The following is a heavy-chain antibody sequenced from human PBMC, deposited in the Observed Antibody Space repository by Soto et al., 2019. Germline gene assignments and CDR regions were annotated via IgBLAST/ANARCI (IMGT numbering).Heavy chain of an antibody. V-gene: IGHV4-31*03. J-gene: IGHJ4*02. Sequence: SETLSLTCSVSGGSISTVGHYWTWIRQPPGKGLEWIGSIYHTGSTYYSKSLRSRLTMSVDTSKSQFSLRLGSVTAADTAVYYCARATGTLRSRNCDYWGQGSLVTVSS. CDR3: ARATGTLRSRNCDY. CDR1: GGSISTVGHY. D-gene: IGHD1-1*01. CDR2: IYHTGST.